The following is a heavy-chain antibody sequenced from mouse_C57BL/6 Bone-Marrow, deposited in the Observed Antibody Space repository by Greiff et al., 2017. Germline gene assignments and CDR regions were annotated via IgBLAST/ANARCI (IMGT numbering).Heavy chain of an antibody. V-gene: IGHV2-5*01. J-gene: IGHJ4*01. D-gene: IGHD1-1*01. CDR1: GFSLTSYG. CDR2: IWRGGST. Sequence: VKLQQSGPGLVQPSQSLSITCTVSGFSLTSYGVHWVRQSPGKGLEWLGVIWRGGSTDYNAAFMSRLSITKDNSKSQVFFKMNSLQADDTAIYYCAKNCGYYGSNYAMDYWGQGTSVTVSS. CDR3: AKNCGYYGSNYAMDY.